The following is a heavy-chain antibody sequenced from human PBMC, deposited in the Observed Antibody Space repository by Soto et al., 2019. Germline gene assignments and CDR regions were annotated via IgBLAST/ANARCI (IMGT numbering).Heavy chain of an antibody. CDR1: GGSISSYY. D-gene: IGHD3-22*01. CDR2: IYYSGST. CDR3: ARHSKYYYDSSGYYQFDY. Sequence: SETLSLTCTVSGGSISSYYWSWIRQPPGKGLEWIGYIYYSGSTNYNPSLKSRVTISVDTSKNQFSLKLSSVTAADTAVYYCARHSKYYYDSSGYYQFDYWGQGTLVTVS. V-gene: IGHV4-59*08. J-gene: IGHJ4*02.